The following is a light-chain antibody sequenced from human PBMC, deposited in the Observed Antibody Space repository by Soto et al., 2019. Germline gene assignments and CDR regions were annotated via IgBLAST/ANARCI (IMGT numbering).Light chain of an antibody. Sequence: DIQMTQSPSSLSASLGDRVTITCRASQGISNYLAWYQQIPGKVPKLLISAASTMQSGVPSRFSGSGSGTDFTLTISSLQPEDVATYYCQQYTNVPAFGGGTKVEIK. CDR1: QGISNY. CDR2: AAS. J-gene: IGKJ4*01. CDR3: QQYTNVPA. V-gene: IGKV1-27*01.